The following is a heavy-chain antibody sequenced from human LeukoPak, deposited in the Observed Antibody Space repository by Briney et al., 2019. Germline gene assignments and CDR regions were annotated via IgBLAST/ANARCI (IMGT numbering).Heavy chain of an antibody. CDR2: ISSSSSYI. D-gene: IGHD3-3*01. V-gene: IGHV3-21*01. J-gene: IGHJ5*02. Sequence: PGGSLRLSCAASGFTFSSYSMNWVRQAPGKGLEWVSSISSSSSYIYYADSVKGRFTISRDNAKNSLYLQMNSLRAEDTAVYYCARGSIFGVVNVPYNWFDPWGQGTLVTVSS. CDR1: GFTFSSYS. CDR3: ARGSIFGVVNVPYNWFDP.